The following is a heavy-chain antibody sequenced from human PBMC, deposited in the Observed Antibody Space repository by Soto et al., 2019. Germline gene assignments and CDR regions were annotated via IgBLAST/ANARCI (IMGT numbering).Heavy chain of an antibody. V-gene: IGHV1-58*01. CDR1: GFTFTSSA. Sequence: SVKVSCKASGFTFTSSAFQWVRQARGQRLEWIGWIAVGSGYTNYAQRFQDRVTLTRDMSTATTYMELSRLTSEDTAIYYCAADAKAWQQMVPSDYWGQGTMVTVYS. J-gene: IGHJ4*02. D-gene: IGHD2-8*01. CDR2: IAVGSGYT. CDR3: AADAKAWQQMVPSDY.